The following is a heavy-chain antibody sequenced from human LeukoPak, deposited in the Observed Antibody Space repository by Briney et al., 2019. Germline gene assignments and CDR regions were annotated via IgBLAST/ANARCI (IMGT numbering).Heavy chain of an antibody. J-gene: IGHJ4*02. D-gene: IGHD5-12*01. CDR1: GFILSNCA. V-gene: IGHV3-23*01. CDR2: IDTKGTRT. CDR3: VKEVVATIPPL. Sequence: PGGSLRLSCAASGFILSNCAMTWVRQAPGNGLEWVSGIDTKGTRTYYADSVKGRFTISRDNSKNTLFLQMSSLRAEDTAVYYCVKEVVATIPPLWGQGTLVTVSS.